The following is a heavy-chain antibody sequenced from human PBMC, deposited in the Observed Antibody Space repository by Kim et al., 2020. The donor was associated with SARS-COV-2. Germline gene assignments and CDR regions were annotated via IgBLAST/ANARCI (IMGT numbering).Heavy chain of an antibody. CDR2: ISGSGSGT. Sequence: GGSLRLSCAASGFTFSSYAMNWVRQAPGKGLEWVSSISGSGSGTYYADSVKGRFTISRDNSKNTLYLQMNSLRAEDTAVYYCAKRAFVVVIAPDDYWGQGTLVTVSS. D-gene: IGHD2-21*01. CDR3: AKRAFVVVIAPDDY. CDR1: GFTFSSYA. V-gene: IGHV3-23*01. J-gene: IGHJ4*02.